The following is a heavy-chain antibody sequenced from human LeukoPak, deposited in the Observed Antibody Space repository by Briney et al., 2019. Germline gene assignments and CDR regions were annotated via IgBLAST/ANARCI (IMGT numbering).Heavy chain of an antibody. V-gene: IGHV4-4*02. CDR3: ARYGSGSYIDY. Sequence: SETLSLTCAVSGGSISSNNWWSWVRQHPGKGLEWIGEIYHSGSTNYNPSLKSRVTISVDKSKNQFSLELTSVTAADTAVYYCARYGSGSYIDYWGQGTLVTVSS. CDR1: GGSISSNNW. J-gene: IGHJ4*02. D-gene: IGHD3-10*01. CDR2: IYHSGST.